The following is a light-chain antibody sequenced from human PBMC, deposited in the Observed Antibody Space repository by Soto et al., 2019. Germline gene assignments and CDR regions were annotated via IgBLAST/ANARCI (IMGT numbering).Light chain of an antibody. CDR2: EVS. V-gene: IGLV2-14*01. CDR1: SSDVGGYNY. CDR3: SSYTSSSPYV. J-gene: IGLJ1*01. Sequence: QAVLTQPAAVSGSAGQSITISCTGTSSDVGGYNYVSWYQQHPGIAPKLMIYEVSNRPSGVSNRFSGSKSGNTASLTISGLQAEDEADYYCSSYTSSSPYVFGTGTKVTVX.